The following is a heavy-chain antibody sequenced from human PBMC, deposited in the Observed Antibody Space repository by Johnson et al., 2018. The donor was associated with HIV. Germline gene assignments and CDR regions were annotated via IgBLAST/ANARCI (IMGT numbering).Heavy chain of an antibody. CDR2: TLYDGSNK. Sequence: QEQLVESGGGVVQPGRSLRLSCAASGFTFSSYAMYWVRQAPGKGLEWVAGTLYDGSNKYHADSVKGRFTISRDNSKNTLYLQMNSLRAEDTALYYCATVYYDIGPRMGPDAFDIWGKGTMVTVSS. J-gene: IGHJ3*02. V-gene: IGHV3-30-3*01. CDR1: GFTFSSYA. CDR3: ATVYYDIGPRMGPDAFDI. D-gene: IGHD3-9*01.